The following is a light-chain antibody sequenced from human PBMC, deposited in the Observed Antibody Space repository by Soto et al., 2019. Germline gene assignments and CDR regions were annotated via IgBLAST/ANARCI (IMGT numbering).Light chain of an antibody. Sequence: DIQMTQSPFAVSGSVGDRVTITCRASQTISSWLAWYQQKPGKAPKLLIYKASTLKSGVPSRFSGSGSGTEITLTISILQDDDVVTYCWQHYTCHSEAFGQRTKVDI. CDR1: QTISSW. CDR3: QHYTCHSEA. CDR2: KAS. J-gene: IGKJ1*01. V-gene: IGKV1-5*03.